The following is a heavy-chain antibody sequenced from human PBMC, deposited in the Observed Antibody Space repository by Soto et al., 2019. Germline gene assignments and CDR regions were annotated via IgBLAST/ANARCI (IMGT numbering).Heavy chain of an antibody. V-gene: IGHV3-23*01. J-gene: IGHJ4*02. Sequence: PGGSLRLSCAASGFTFSSLAMGWVRQAPGKGLEWVSVIDCSGGTTYYTDSVKGRFTISRDNSKKTLYLQMNSLRAEDTAVYYCAKDATRTSGWYHFDYWGQGALVTVSS. CDR2: IDCSGGTT. CDR3: AKDATRTSGWYHFDY. D-gene: IGHD6-19*01. CDR1: GFTFSSLA.